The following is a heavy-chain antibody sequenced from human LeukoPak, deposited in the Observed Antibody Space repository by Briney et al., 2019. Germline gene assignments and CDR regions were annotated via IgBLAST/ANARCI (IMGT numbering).Heavy chain of an antibody. D-gene: IGHD1-26*01. CDR1: GGSISSGDFY. V-gene: IGHV4-30-4*08. Sequence: SETLSLTCTVSGGSISSGDFYWSWIRQLPGKGLEWIGYIYYSGSTYYNPSLKSRVTISVDTSKNQFSLKLSSVTAADTAVYYCARDSSGSYPLLFDYWGQGTLVTVSS. CDR3: ARDSSGSYPLLFDY. CDR2: IYYSGST. J-gene: IGHJ4*02.